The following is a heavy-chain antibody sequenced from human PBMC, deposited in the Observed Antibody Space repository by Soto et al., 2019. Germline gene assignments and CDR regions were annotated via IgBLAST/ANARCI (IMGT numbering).Heavy chain of an antibody. CDR3: ARHGTAAVQYFDY. J-gene: IGHJ4*02. V-gene: IGHV4-39*01. CDR1: DRSITSSTYY. D-gene: IGHD6-13*01. Sequence: PSETLSLPCTVSDRSITSSTYYWGWIRQPPGKGLEWVGSLSYTGNTYYNPSLKSRVTISVDTSKKQFSLKLRSVTAADTAVYYCARHGTAAVQYFDYWGQGTLVTSPQ. CDR2: LSYTGNT.